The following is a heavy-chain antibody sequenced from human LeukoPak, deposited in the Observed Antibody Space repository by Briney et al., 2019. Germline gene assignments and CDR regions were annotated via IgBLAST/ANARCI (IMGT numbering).Heavy chain of an antibody. J-gene: IGHJ4*02. V-gene: IGHV3-48*03. CDR3: ARDYGGSSPFDY. Sequence: GGSLRLSCAASGFTFSSYEMHWVRQAPGKGLEWVSYISSDSTIYYADSVKGRFTISRDNAKNSLYLQMNSLRAEDTAVYYCARDYGGSSPFDYWGQGTLVTVSS. CDR1: GFTFSSYE. D-gene: IGHD4-23*01. CDR2: ISSDSTI.